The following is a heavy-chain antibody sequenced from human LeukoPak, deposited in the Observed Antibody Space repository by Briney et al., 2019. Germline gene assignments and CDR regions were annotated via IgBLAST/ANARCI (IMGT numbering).Heavy chain of an antibody. Sequence: GGSLRLSCAASGFTFSSYEMNWVRQAPGKGLEWVSYISSGGSTIYYADSVKGRFTISRDNAKNSLYLQMNSLRAEDTAVYYCARDAVGATTDYFDYWGQGTLVTVSS. CDR1: GFTFSSYE. J-gene: IGHJ4*02. CDR2: ISSGGSTI. CDR3: ARDAVGATTDYFDY. D-gene: IGHD1-26*01. V-gene: IGHV3-48*03.